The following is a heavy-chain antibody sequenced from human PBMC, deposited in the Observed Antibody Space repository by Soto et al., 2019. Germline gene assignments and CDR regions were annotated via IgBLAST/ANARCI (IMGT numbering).Heavy chain of an antibody. J-gene: IGHJ4*01. D-gene: IGHD3-3*01. CDR2: IDPRNDIT. CDR1: GYSFTAYY. CDR3: TRVDSWSGYDPLDY. V-gene: IGHV1-46*01. Sequence: QVQLVQSGAEVKKPGASVRVSCRPSGYSFTAYYIHWVRQAPGQGLEWMGVIDPRNDITSYAEKFQGRVSMIKDTSTRTVYMELSNLRSEDTAVYYCTRVDSWSGYDPLDYWGQGTLLTVSS.